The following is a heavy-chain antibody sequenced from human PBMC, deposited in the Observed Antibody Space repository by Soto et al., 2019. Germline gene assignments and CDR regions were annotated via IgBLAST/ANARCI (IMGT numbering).Heavy chain of an antibody. J-gene: IGHJ5*02. CDR1: KFTFSSYW. CDR2: INSDGGRT. CDR3: VRVATGSSDWSDP. V-gene: IGHV3-74*01. D-gene: IGHD1-26*01. Sequence: EVQLVESGGGLVQPGGSLRLSCAASKFTFSSYWMHWVRQAPGKGLMWVSRINSDGGRTTYADSVKGRFTISRDNAKNTLFLQMNSLRAEDSAVYYCVRVATGSSDWSDPWGQGTLVTVSS.